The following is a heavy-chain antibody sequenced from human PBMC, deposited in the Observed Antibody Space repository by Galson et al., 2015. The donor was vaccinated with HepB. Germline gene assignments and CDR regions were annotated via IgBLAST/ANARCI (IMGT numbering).Heavy chain of an antibody. CDR2: ISGSGGSI. J-gene: IGHJ6*02. V-gene: IGHV3-11*01. Sequence: LRLSCAASGFTFSDYYMSWIRQAPGKGLEWISYISGSGGSIHYADSVKGRFTISRDDAKNSLYLQMDSLRAEDTAVYYCARESASDSYYGTDVWGQGTTVTVSS. CDR3: ARESASDSYYGTDV. D-gene: IGHD2-15*01. CDR1: GFTFSDYY.